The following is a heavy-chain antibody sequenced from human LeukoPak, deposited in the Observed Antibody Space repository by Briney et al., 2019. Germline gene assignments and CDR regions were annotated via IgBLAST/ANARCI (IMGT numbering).Heavy chain of an antibody. Sequence: GGSLRLSCAASGFTFSDNYMSWIRQAPGKGLEWVSYISSSGSTIYYADSVKGRFTISRDNSKNTLYLQMNSLRAEDTAVYYCAKDLVPAAIFGESWFDPWGQGTLVTVSS. D-gene: IGHD2-2*01. J-gene: IGHJ5*02. CDR3: AKDLVPAAIFGESWFDP. CDR1: GFTFSDNY. V-gene: IGHV3-11*04. CDR2: ISSSGSTI.